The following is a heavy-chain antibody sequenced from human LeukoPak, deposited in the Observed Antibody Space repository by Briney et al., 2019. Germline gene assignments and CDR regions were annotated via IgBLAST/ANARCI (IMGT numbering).Heavy chain of an antibody. CDR1: GYTFTSYD. D-gene: IGHD3-22*01. CDR3: ARASGYYYGESKGYFDY. CDR2: INPNSGGT. V-gene: IGHV1-2*02. Sequence: ASVKVSCKASGYTFTSYDINWVRQAPGQGLEWMGWINPNSGGTNYTQKFQGRVTMTRDTSISTAYMELSRLRSDDTAVYYCARASGYYYGESKGYFDYWGQGTLVTVSS. J-gene: IGHJ4*02.